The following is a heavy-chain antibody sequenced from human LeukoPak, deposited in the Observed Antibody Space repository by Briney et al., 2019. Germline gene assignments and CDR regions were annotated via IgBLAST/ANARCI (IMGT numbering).Heavy chain of an antibody. CDR2: ISSSSSYI. CDR3: TTDTSSGWYY. J-gene: IGHJ4*02. CDR1: GFTFSSYS. Sequence: GGSLRLSCAASGFTFSSYSMNWVRQAPGKGLEWVSSISSSSSYIYYADSVKSRFTISRDNAKNSLYLQMNSLKTEDTAVYYCTTDTSSGWYYWGQGTLVTVSS. D-gene: IGHD6-19*01. V-gene: IGHV3-21*03.